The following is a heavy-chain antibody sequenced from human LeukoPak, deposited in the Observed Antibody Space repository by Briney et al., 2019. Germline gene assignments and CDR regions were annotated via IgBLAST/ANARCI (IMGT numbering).Heavy chain of an antibody. CDR1: GYTFTSYG. D-gene: IGHD3-10*01. CDR3: ARDIGVTLVRGVSDY. V-gene: IGHV1-18*01. CDR2: ISAYNGNT. Sequence: ASVKVSCQASGYTFTSYGISWVRQAPGQGLEWMGWISAYNGNTNYAQKLQGRVTMTTDTSTSTAYMELRSLRSDDTAVYYCARDIGVTLVRGVSDYWGQGTLVTVSS. J-gene: IGHJ4*02.